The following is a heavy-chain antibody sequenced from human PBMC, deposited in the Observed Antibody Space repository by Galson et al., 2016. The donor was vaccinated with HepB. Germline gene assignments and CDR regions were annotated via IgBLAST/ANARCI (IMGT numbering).Heavy chain of an antibody. J-gene: IGHJ4*02. CDR3: ARGLLSGTCYF. CDR1: GYTFTGHY. Sequence: SVKVSCKASGYTFTGHYIHWVRQAPGQWPQWVTWIHPNSGGPNYAQKFQGRLTMNRDTSSSTAHMELSRQRSDDTAGYYRARGLLSGTCYFWGQGTLVTVSS. D-gene: IGHD1-26*01. V-gene: IGHV1-2*02. CDR2: IHPNSGGP.